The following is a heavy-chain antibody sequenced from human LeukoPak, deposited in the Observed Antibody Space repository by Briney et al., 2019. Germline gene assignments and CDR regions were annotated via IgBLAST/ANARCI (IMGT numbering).Heavy chain of an antibody. V-gene: IGHV4-34*01. D-gene: IGHD3-16*02. CDR3: ARSGYDYVWGSYRYRNFDY. J-gene: IGHJ4*02. CDR1: GGSFSGYY. CDR2: INHSGST. Sequence: SETLSLTCAVYGGSFSGYYWSWIRQPPGKGLEWIGEINHSGSTNYNPSLKSRVTISVDTSKNQFSLKLSSVTAAHTAVYYCARSGYDYVWGSYRYRNFDYWGQGTLVTISS.